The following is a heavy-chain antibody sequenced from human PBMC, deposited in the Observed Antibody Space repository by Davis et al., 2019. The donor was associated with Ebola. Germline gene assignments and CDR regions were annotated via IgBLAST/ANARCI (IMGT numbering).Heavy chain of an antibody. CDR1: GFTFSSYA. Sequence: GESLKISCAASGFTFSSYAMHWVRQAPGKGLEWVAVISYDESNKYYADSVKGRFTISRDNSKNTLYLQMNSLRAEDTAVYYCARDFPTSHPFDYWGQGTLVTVSS. V-gene: IGHV3-30-3*01. CDR3: ARDFPTSHPFDY. J-gene: IGHJ4*02. CDR2: ISYDESNK.